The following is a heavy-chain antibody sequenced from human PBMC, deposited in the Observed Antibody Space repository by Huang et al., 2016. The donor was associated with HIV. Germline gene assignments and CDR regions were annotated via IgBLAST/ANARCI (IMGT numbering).Heavy chain of an antibody. V-gene: IGHV3-72*01. CDR3: TGALASDTGMDV. CDR2: SRNKVRSYTT. J-gene: IGHJ6*02. D-gene: IGHD6-19*01. CDR1: GFTFSDHY. Sequence: EVQPVESGGGLVQPGGSLRLSCAASGFTFSDHYMDWVRQAPGKGVEGVGRSRNKVRSYTTEYAASVKGRFTISRDDSETSLYLQMNSLRTEDSAVYYCTGALASDTGMDVWGQGTTVTVSS.